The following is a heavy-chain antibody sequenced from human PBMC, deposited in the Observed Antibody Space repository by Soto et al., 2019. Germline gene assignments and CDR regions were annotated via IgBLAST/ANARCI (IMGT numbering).Heavy chain of an antibody. V-gene: IGHV1-2*02. CDR2: INPNSGGT. D-gene: IGHD6-19*01. CDR1: GYTFTGYY. CDR3: ARDLAGNDYFDY. Sequence: QVQLVQSGAEVKKPGASVKVSCKASGYTFTGYYLHWVRQAPGQGLEWMGWINPNSGGTSYAQKFQGRVTMTRVTSISTAYRELSRLRSDDTALYYCARDLAGNDYFDYWGQGTLVTVSS. J-gene: IGHJ4*02.